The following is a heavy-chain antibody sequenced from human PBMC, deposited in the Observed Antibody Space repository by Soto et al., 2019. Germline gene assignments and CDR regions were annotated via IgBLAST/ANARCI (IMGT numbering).Heavy chain of an antibody. D-gene: IGHD2-2*01. CDR1: GFTFSIYA. CDR3: ARVLDFVLVPAATDGSYGMDV. V-gene: IGHV3-30-3*01. CDR2: ISYDGSNK. Sequence: PGGSLRLSCAASGFTFSIYAMHWVRQAPGKGLEWVAVISYDGSNKYYADSVKGRFTISRDNSKNTLYLQMNSLRAEDTAVYYCARVLDFVLVPAATDGSYGMDVWGQGTTVTISS. J-gene: IGHJ6*02.